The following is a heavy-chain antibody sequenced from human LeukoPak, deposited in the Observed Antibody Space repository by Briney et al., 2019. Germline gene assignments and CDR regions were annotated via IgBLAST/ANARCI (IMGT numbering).Heavy chain of an antibody. J-gene: IGHJ4*02. CDR1: GLTFSSYS. D-gene: IGHD3-3*01. CDR2: ISSSSSYI. CDR3: ARGDFWSGYYTGFDY. V-gene: IGHV3-21*01. Sequence: PGGSLRLSCAASGLTFSSYSMNWVRQAPGKGLEWVSSISSSSSYIYYADSVKGRFTISRDNAKNSLYLQMNSLRAEDTAVYYCARGDFWSGYYTGFDYWGQGTLVTVSS.